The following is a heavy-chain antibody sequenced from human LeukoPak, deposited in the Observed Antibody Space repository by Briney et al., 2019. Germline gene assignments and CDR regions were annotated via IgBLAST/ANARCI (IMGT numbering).Heavy chain of an antibody. CDR2: IYPGDSDT. J-gene: IGHJ3*02. CDR1: GYSFISYW. Sequence: GESLKISCKGSGYSFISYWIGWVRQMPGKGLEWMGIIYPGDSDTRYSPSFQGQVTISADKSISTAYLQWSSLKASDTAMYYCARPIVATSYSYGWGAFDIWGQGTMVTVSS. CDR3: ARPIVATSYSYGWGAFDI. V-gene: IGHV5-51*01. D-gene: IGHD5-18*01.